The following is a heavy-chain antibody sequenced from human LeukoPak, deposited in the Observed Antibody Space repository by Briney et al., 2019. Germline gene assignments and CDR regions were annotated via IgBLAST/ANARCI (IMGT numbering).Heavy chain of an antibody. Sequence: GGSLRLSCAASGFTFSYYAMNWVRQAPGKGLEWVSAISGSGGSTYYADSVKGRFTISRDNSKNTLYLQMNNLRAEDTAIYYCAKPWREDGDFWSFNYWGQGTLLTVSS. CDR3: AKPWREDGDFWSFNY. V-gene: IGHV3-23*01. CDR2: ISGSGGST. J-gene: IGHJ4*02. D-gene: IGHD4-17*01. CDR1: GFTFSYYA.